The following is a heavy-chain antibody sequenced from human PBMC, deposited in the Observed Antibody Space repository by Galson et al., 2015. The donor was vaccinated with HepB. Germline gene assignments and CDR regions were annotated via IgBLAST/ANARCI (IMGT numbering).Heavy chain of an antibody. D-gene: IGHD3-22*01. J-gene: IGHJ4*02. CDR1: GYTFTSYG. Sequence: SVKVSCKASGYTFTSYGISWVRRAPGQGLEWMGWISAYNGNTNYAQKLQGRVTMTTDTSTSTAYMELRSLRSDDTAVYYCARVNYYDSSGWGCDYWGQGTLVTVSS. CDR2: ISAYNGNT. V-gene: IGHV1-18*01. CDR3: ARVNYYDSSGWGCDY.